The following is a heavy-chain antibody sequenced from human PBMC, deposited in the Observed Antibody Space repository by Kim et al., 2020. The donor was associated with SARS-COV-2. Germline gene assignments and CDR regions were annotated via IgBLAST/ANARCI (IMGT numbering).Heavy chain of an antibody. Sequence: SETLSLTCTVSGGSISYYYWSWIRQPPGKGLEWIGYIYYTGSTNYNPSLKSRVAMSVDTSKNQFSLKLSSVTAADTAVYYCAREAISSSAGHYFDYWGQGTLVTVSS. CDR1: GGSISYYY. CDR2: IYYTGST. V-gene: IGHV4-59*13. CDR3: AREAISSSAGHYFDY. D-gene: IGHD6-6*01. J-gene: IGHJ4*02.